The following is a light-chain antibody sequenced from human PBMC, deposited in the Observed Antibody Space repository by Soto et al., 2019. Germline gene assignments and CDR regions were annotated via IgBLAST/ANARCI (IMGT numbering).Light chain of an antibody. Sequence: QSVLTQPASVSGSPGQSITIPCTGTSSDIGGYNYVSWYQQHPGKAPKLLIYEVSNRPSGVSNRFSGSKSGNTASLTISGLQAEDEADYYCSSYTSSTNPYVFGTGTKLTVL. J-gene: IGLJ1*01. V-gene: IGLV2-14*01. CDR3: SSYTSSTNPYV. CDR1: SSDIGGYNY. CDR2: EVS.